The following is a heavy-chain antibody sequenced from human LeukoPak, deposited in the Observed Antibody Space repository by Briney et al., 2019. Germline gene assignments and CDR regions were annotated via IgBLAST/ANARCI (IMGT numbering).Heavy chain of an antibody. V-gene: IGHV3-7*03. D-gene: IGHD6-13*01. CDR3: AKGGVAAAVRDFDY. CDR2: IKQDGSEK. J-gene: IGHJ4*02. CDR1: GFTFSSYW. Sequence: SGGSLRLSCAASGFTFSSYWMSWVRQAPGKGLEWVANIKQDGSEKYYVDSVKGRFTISRDNSKNTLYLQMNSLRAEDTALYYCAKGGVAAAVRDFDYWGQGTLVTVSS.